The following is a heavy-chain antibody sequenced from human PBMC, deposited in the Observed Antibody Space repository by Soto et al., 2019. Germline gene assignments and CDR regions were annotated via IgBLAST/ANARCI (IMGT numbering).Heavy chain of an antibody. CDR3: AREDYCGGHCPP. D-gene: IGHD2-21*02. J-gene: IGHJ5*02. Sequence: NPSETLSLTCTVSGGSISSGDYYWSWIRQPPGKGLEWIGYIYYSGSTYYNPSLKSRVTISVDTSKNQFSLKLSSVTAADTAVYYCAREDYCGGHCPPWGQGTLVTVSS. CDR1: GGSISSGDYY. V-gene: IGHV4-30-4*01. CDR2: IYYSGST.